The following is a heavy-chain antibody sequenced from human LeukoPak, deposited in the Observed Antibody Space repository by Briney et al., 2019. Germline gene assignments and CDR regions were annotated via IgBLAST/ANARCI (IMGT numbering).Heavy chain of an antibody. J-gene: IGHJ4*02. CDR2: IKSKTDGGTT. V-gene: IGHV3-15*01. D-gene: IGHD3-22*01. Sequence: GGALRLSCAASGFTFSNAWMSWVRQAPGKGLEWVGRIKSKTDGGTTEYAAPVKGRFTISRDDSKNTVYLQMNRLKTEDTAVYSCTTEFFNSGYNNWGQGTLVTVSS. CDR1: GFTFSNAW. CDR3: TTEFFNSGYNN.